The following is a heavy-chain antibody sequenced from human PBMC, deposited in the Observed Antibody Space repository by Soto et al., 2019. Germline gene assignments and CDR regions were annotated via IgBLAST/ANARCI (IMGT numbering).Heavy chain of an antibody. Sequence: GGSLRLSCAASGFTFSSYWMSWVRQAPGKGLEWVANIKQDGSEKYYVDSVKGRFTISRDNAKNSLYLQMNSLRAEDTAVYYCARDRNPGAVRGVKSENYYYYGMDVWGQGTTVTVSS. CDR2: IKQDGSEK. D-gene: IGHD3-10*01. J-gene: IGHJ6*02. CDR3: ARDRNPGAVRGVKSENYYYYGMDV. V-gene: IGHV3-7*05. CDR1: GFTFSSYW.